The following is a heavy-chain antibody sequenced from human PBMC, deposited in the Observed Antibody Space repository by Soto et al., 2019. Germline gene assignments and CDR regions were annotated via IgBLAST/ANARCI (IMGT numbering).Heavy chain of an antibody. J-gene: IGHJ4*02. CDR3: ASVIHLGAAEIDY. V-gene: IGHV4-31*03. D-gene: IGHD3-10*01. CDR2: IYYSGST. Sequence: PSETLSLTCTVSGGSISSGGYYWSWIRQHPGKGLEWIGYIYYSGSTYYNPSLKSRVTISVDTSKNQFSLKLSSVTAADTAVYYCASVIHLGAAEIDYWGQGTLVTVSS. CDR1: GGSISSGGYY.